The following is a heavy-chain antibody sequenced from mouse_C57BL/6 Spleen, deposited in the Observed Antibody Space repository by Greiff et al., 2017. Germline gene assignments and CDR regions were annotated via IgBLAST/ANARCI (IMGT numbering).Heavy chain of an antibody. D-gene: IGHD2-3*01. J-gene: IGHJ2*01. CDR3: ARYQDGYPFDY. Sequence: EVKLQESGPVLVKPGASVKMSCKASGYTFTDYYMNWVKQSHGKSLEWIGVINPYNGGTSYNQKFKGKATLTVDKSSSTAYMELNSLTSEDSAVYYCARYQDGYPFDYWGQGTTLTVSS. V-gene: IGHV1-19*01. CDR1: GYTFTDYY. CDR2: INPYNGGT.